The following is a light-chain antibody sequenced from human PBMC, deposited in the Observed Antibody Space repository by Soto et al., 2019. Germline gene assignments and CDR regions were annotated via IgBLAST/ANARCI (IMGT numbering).Light chain of an antibody. CDR2: DAS. CDR1: QSVSSN. V-gene: IGKV3-11*01. Sequence: EIVLTQSPATLSLSPGERATLSCRASQSVSSNLAWYQQKPGQAPRLLIYDASNRATGIPARFSGSGSGTDFTLTISSLEPEDFAVYYCQQRSNWPPGFGPGTKVDI. CDR3: QQRSNWPPG. J-gene: IGKJ3*01.